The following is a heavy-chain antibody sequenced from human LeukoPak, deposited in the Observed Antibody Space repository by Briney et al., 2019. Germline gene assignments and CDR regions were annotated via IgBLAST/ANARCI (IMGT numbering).Heavy chain of an antibody. CDR2: INPNSGGT. V-gene: IGHV1-2*02. J-gene: IGHJ3*02. Sequence: GASVKVSCKASGYTFTGYYMHWVRQAPGQGLEWMGWINPNSGGTNYAQKFQGRVTLTEDTSTDTAYMELTSLRAEDTAVYYCATFVPYSDSSDFYINAFHIWGRGTMVTVSS. D-gene: IGHD3-22*01. CDR3: ATFVPYSDSSDFYINAFHI. CDR1: GYTFTGYY.